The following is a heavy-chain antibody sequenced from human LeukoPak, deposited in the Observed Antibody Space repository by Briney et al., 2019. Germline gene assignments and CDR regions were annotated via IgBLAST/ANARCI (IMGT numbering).Heavy chain of an antibody. D-gene: IGHD6-13*01. CDR3: ARSGGQQLVRVDY. CDR1: GFTFSSYW. V-gene: IGHV3-7*01. CDR2: IKQDGSEK. Sequence: GGSLRLSCAASGFTFSSYWMSWVRQAPGKGLEWVANIKQDGSEKYYVDSVKGRFTISRDNAKNSLYLQMNSLRAEDTAVYYCARSGGQQLVRVDYWGQGTLVTVSS. J-gene: IGHJ4*02.